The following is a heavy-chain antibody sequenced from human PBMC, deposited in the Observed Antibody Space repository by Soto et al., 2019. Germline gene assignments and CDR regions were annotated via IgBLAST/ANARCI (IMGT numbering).Heavy chain of an antibody. CDR3: AILTKPTAVTTAFRGGYGLDV. CDR1: GGSVSSGNYF. D-gene: IGHD4-17*01. V-gene: IGHV4-61*01. Sequence: SETLSLTCTVSGGSVSSGNYFWGWIRQPPGKGLEWIGYIHSSGSTNYNPSLKSRVTISVDTSRNQFSLKLTSVTAADTAVYYCAILTKPTAVTTAFRGGYGLDVWGQGTTVTVSS. CDR2: IHSSGST. J-gene: IGHJ6*02.